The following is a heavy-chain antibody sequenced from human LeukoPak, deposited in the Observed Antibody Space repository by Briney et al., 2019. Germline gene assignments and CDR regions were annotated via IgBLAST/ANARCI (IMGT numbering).Heavy chain of an antibody. J-gene: IGHJ3*02. D-gene: IGHD6-19*01. CDR2: ISGSGGST. CDR3: AKVLSGGRIAVAGHHAFDI. V-gene: IGHV3-23*01. Sequence: PGGSLRLSCAASGFTFSSYAMSWVRQAPGKGLEWVSAISGSGGSTYYADSVKGRFTISRDNSKNTLYPQMNSLGAEDTAVYYCAKVLSGGRIAVAGHHAFDIWGQGTMVTVSS. CDR1: GFTFSSYA.